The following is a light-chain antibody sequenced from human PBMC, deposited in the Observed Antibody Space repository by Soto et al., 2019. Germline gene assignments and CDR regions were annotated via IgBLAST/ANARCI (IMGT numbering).Light chain of an antibody. CDR2: KAS. V-gene: IGKV1-5*03. Sequence: DIQTTQTPSIRSASVGVRDTITPRASQGIRNDLGWYQQKPGKAPKLLIYKASTLKSGVPSRFSGSGSGTEFTLTISSLQPDDFATYYCQHYNSYSEAFGQGTKVDI. J-gene: IGKJ1*01. CDR3: QHYNSYSEA. CDR1: QGIRND.